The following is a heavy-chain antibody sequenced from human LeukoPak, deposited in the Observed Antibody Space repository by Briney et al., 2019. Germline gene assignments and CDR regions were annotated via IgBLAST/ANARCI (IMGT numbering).Heavy chain of an antibody. D-gene: IGHD1-1*01. CDR3: ARDRGGNGPFDY. CDR1: GGTFSSYA. V-gene: IGHV1-69*01. Sequence: SVKVSCKASGGTFSSYAISWVRQAPGQGLEWMGGIIPIFGTANYAQKFQGRVTITADESTSPAYMELSSLRSEDTAVYYCARDRGGNGPFDYWGQGTLVTVSS. CDR2: IIPIFGTA. J-gene: IGHJ4*02.